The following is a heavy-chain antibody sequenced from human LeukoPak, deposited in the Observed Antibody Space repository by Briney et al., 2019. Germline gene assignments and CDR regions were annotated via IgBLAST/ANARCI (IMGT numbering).Heavy chain of an antibody. CDR2: VDPEDGET. V-gene: IGHV1-69-2*01. CDR3: ATEAVLWFGELLFY. J-gene: IGHJ4*02. CDR1: GYTFTDYY. Sequence: GASVKVSCKASGYTFTDYYMHWVQQAPGKGLEWMGRVDPEDGETIYAEKFQGRVTITADTSTDTAYMELSSLRSEDTAVYYCATEAVLWFGELLFYWGQGTLVTVSS. D-gene: IGHD3-10*01.